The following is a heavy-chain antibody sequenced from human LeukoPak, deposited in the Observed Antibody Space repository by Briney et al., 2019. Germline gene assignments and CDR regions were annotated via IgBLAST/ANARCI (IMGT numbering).Heavy chain of an antibody. CDR2: ISSSSSYI. Sequence: GGSLRLSCAASGFTFSSYSMNWVRQAPGKGLEWVSSISSSSSYIYYADSVKGRFTISRDNAKNSLYLQMNSLRAEDTAVYYCARGSLRGDSSGYPLYYFDYWGQGTLVTVSS. CDR3: ARGSLRGDSSGYPLYYFDY. CDR1: GFTFSSYS. D-gene: IGHD3-22*01. V-gene: IGHV3-21*01. J-gene: IGHJ4*02.